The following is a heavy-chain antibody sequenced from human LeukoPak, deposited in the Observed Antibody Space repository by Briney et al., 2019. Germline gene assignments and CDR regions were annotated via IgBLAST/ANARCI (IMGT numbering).Heavy chain of an antibody. Sequence: GGSLTLSCAASGFTFSSYAMSCVRQPPAKGLEWVSAISGSGGSTYYADSVKGRFTISRDNSKNTLYLQMNNLRAEDTAVYYCAKQSYCSSTSCYGWDWYFDLWGRGILVAVSS. CDR3: AKQSYCSSTSCYGWDWYFDL. CDR2: ISGSGGST. D-gene: IGHD2-2*01. V-gene: IGHV3-23*01. J-gene: IGHJ2*01. CDR1: GFTFSSYA.